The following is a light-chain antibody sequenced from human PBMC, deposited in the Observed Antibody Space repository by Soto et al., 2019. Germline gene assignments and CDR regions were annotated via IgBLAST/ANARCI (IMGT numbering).Light chain of an antibody. CDR3: QQYGGSPRT. CDR1: QSVSTSY. CDR2: GAS. Sequence: EIVLTQSPGTLSLSPGERATLSCRASQSVSTSYLAWYQHKPGQAPRLLIYGASSRATGIPDRFSGSGSGTDFTLTISRREPEDFAVYYCQQYGGSPRTFGQGTKVDIK. V-gene: IGKV3-20*01. J-gene: IGKJ1*01.